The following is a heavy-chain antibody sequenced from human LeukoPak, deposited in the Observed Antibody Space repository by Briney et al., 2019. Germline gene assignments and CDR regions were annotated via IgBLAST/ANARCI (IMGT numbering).Heavy chain of an antibody. Sequence: PSETLSLTCTVSGGSISSYYWSWIRQPPGKGLEWIGYIYYSGSTNYNPSLKSRVTISVDTSKNQFSLKLSSVTAADTAVYYCARARKWLVRRWFDPWGQGTLVTVSS. D-gene: IGHD6-19*01. CDR3: ARARKWLVRRWFDP. CDR2: IYYSGST. V-gene: IGHV4-59*01. CDR1: GGSISSYY. J-gene: IGHJ5*02.